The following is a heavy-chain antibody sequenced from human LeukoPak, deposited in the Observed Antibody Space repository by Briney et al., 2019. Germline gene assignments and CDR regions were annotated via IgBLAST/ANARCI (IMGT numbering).Heavy chain of an antibody. CDR2: ISAYNGNT. CDR3: AREWNDSSGYYYVGSHYYYYYGMDV. Sequence: ASVKVSCKASGYTFTSYGISWVRQAPGQGLEWMGWISAYNGNTNYAQNLQDRVFMNTDTSTSTAYMELRSLRSDDTAVYYCAREWNDSSGYYYVGSHYYYYYGMDVWGQGTTVTVSS. CDR1: GYTFTSYG. J-gene: IGHJ6*02. D-gene: IGHD3-22*01. V-gene: IGHV1-18*04.